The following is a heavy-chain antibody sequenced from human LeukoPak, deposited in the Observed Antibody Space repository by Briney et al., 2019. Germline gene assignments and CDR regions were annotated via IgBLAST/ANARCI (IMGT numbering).Heavy chain of an antibody. D-gene: IGHD6-13*01. V-gene: IGHV3-23*01. Sequence: GGSLRLSCAASGFTFSSYGMSWVRQAPGKGLEWISGISGSGVSTYYTDPVKGRFTISRDNSKNTLYLQMNSLRAEDTAVYFCVPIIPAAGAPLDSWGQGVLVTVSS. CDR2: ISGSGVST. J-gene: IGHJ4*02. CDR1: GFTFSSYG. CDR3: VPIIPAAGAPLDS.